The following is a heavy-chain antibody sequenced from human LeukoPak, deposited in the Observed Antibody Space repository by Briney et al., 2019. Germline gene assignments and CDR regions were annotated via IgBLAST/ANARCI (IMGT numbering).Heavy chain of an antibody. J-gene: IGHJ4*02. V-gene: IGHV3-23*01. D-gene: IGHD6-6*01. CDR3: AKSRVAARTIDY. CDR1: GFTFSSYA. Sequence: PGGSLTLTCAASGFTFSSYAMSWVRQPPGKEREGVSAISGSGGSTYYSDSVKGRFTISRDNSKNTLYLQMNSLRAEDTAVYYCAKSRVAARTIDYWGQGTLVTVSS. CDR2: ISGSGGST.